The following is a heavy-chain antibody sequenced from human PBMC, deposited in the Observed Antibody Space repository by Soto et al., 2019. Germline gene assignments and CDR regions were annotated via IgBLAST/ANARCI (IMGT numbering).Heavy chain of an antibody. D-gene: IGHD3-22*01. CDR3: ANGTYDSGGYYTAPDY. CDR1: GFSFDDYA. CDR2: ITWSSGYI. J-gene: IGHJ4*02. Sequence: EVQLVESGGGLVQPGRSLRLSCAASGFSFDDYAMHWVRQAPGRGLEWVSGITWSSGYIGYTDSVKGRFTISKDNAKNSLYLKMNSLRPEDTAVYYCANGTYDSGGYYTAPDYWGQGTLVTVSS. V-gene: IGHV3-9*01.